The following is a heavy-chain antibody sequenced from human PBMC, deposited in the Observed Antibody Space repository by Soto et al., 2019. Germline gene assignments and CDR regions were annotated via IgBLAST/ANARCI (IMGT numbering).Heavy chain of an antibody. Sequence: QVQLVESGGGVVQPGRSLRLSCAASGFTFSSYGMHWVRQAPGKGLEWVAVISYDGSNKYYADSVKGRFTISRDNSKNTLYLQMNSLRAEDTAVYYCAKDRGCITIFCPEGYYYYSMDVWGQGTTVTVSS. CDR1: GFTFSSYG. V-gene: IGHV3-30*18. CDR2: ISYDGSNK. D-gene: IGHD3-9*01. CDR3: AKDRGCITIFCPEGYYYYSMDV. J-gene: IGHJ6*02.